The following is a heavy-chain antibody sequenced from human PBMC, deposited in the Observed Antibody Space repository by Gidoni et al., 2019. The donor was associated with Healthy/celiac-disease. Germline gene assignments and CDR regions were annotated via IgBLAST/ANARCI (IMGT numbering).Heavy chain of an antibody. CDR1: GGSISSYY. Sequence: QVQLQESGPGLVKPSETLSLTCPVSGGSISSYYWSWIRQPPGKGLEWIGYIYYSGSTNYNPSLKSRVTISVDTSKNQFSLKLSSVTAADTAVYYCARHSTYGDSSPADAFDIWGQGTMVTVSS. D-gene: IGHD4-17*01. J-gene: IGHJ3*02. CDR2: IYYSGST. V-gene: IGHV4-59*08. CDR3: ARHSTYGDSSPADAFDI.